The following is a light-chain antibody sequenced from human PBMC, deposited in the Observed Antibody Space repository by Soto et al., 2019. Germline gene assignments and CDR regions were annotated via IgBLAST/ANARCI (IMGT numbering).Light chain of an antibody. J-gene: IGLJ2*01. CDR2: EVS. Sequence: QSVLTQPPSASGSPGQSVTISCTGTSSDVGGYNYVSWYQQHTGKAPKLVIYEVSKRPSGVPDRFSGSKSGNTASLTVSGLQAEDEADYSCNSYAGDSNLVFGGGTKLTVL. V-gene: IGLV2-8*01. CDR3: NSYAGDSNLV. CDR1: SSDVGGYNY.